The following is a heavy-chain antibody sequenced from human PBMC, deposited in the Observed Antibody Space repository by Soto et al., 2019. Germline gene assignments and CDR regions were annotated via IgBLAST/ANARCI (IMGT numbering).Heavy chain of an antibody. CDR2: INHSGST. CDR3: ASLRHIGIAAAATPSVINWFDP. Sequence: SETLSLTCAVYGGSFSGYYWSWIRQPPGKGLEWIGEINHSGSTNYNPSLKSRVTISVDTSKNQFSLKLSSVTAADTAVYYCASLRHIGIAAAATPSVINWFDPWGQGTLVTVSS. CDR1: GGSFSGYY. J-gene: IGHJ5*02. D-gene: IGHD6-13*01. V-gene: IGHV4-34*01.